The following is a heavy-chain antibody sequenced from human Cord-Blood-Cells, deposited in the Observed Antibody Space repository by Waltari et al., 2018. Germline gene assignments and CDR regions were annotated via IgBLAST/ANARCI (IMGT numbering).Heavy chain of an antibody. D-gene: IGHD6-19*01. Sequence: EVQLVESGGGLVQPGGSLRLSCAASGFAFSSSWMSWVRQAPGKGQEWGANIKQYGSEKYYVDSVKGRFTISRDNAKNSLYRQMNSLRAEDTAVYYCARSPMYSSGWLNYWGQGTLVTVSS. CDR3: ARSPMYSSGWLNY. V-gene: IGHV3-7*01. J-gene: IGHJ4*02. CDR2: IKQYGSEK. CDR1: GFAFSSSW.